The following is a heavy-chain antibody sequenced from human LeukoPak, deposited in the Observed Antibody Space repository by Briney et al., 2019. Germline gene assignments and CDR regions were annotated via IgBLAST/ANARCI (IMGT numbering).Heavy chain of an antibody. CDR2: IGSSATSSR. D-gene: IGHD3-22*01. Sequence: GGSLRLSCAASGFTFGSYTLNWVRQAPGRGLEWISYIGSSATSSRYYVDSVKGRFTISRDNAKNSLYLEMNYLRAEDTAVYYCARDSYDSTGHPYFDVWGQGTAVTVSS. V-gene: IGHV3-48*01. J-gene: IGHJ3*01. CDR1: GFTFGSYT. CDR3: ARDSYDSTGHPYFDV.